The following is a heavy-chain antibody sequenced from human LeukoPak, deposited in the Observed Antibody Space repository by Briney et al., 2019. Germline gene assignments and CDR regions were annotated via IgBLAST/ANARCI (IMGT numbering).Heavy chain of an antibody. Sequence: SETLSLTCTVSGGSISSSSYYWGWIRQPPGKGLEWIGSIYYSGSTYYNPSLKSRVTISVDTSKNQFSLKLSSVTAADTAVYYCARDGDLVEMATQFRDDYWGQGTLVTVSS. J-gene: IGHJ4*02. D-gene: IGHD5-24*01. CDR1: GGSISSSSYY. V-gene: IGHV4-39*07. CDR3: ARDGDLVEMATQFRDDY. CDR2: IYYSGST.